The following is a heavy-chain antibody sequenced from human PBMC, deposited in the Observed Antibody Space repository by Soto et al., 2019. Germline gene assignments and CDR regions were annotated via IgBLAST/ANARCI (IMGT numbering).Heavy chain of an antibody. Sequence: EVQLVESGGGLVQPGGSLKLSCAASGFTFSGSAMHWVRQASRKGLEWVGRIRSEANSYATAYAASVKGRFTISRDDSKNTTYLQMNSLTTEDTAVYYCRSNWALDYWGQGTLVTVSS. V-gene: IGHV3-73*01. J-gene: IGHJ4*02. CDR3: RSNWALDY. CDR1: GFTFSGSA. CDR2: IRSEANSYAT. D-gene: IGHD7-27*01.